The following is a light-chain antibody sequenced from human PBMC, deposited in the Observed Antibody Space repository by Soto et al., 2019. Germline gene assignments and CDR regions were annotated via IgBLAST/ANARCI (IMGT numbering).Light chain of an antibody. CDR1: QSVSNNY. CDR2: GAS. CDR3: QQYGSSGT. Sequence: EIVLTQSPGTLSLSPGERASLSCRASQSVSNNYLAWYQQKPGQAPRLLIYGASNRATGIPDGFSGSGSGTDFTLTISRLEPEDFAVYYCQQYGSSGTFGQGTRLE. V-gene: IGKV3-20*01. J-gene: IGKJ5*01.